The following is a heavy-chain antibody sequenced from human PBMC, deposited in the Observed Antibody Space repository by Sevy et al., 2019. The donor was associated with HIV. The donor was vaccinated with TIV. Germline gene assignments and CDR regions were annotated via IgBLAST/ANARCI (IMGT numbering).Heavy chain of an antibody. V-gene: IGHV3-7*01. Sequence: GGSLRLSCAASGFTFSSHWMSWVRQAPGKGLEWVANIQPDGGEKYYVESVKGRFTISRDNAKNSLSLQVNSLRAEDTAVYYCARDTGGIGMDVWGHGTTVTVSS. D-gene: IGHD6-13*01. CDR2: IQPDGGEK. J-gene: IGHJ6*02. CDR1: GFTFSSHW. CDR3: ARDTGGIGMDV.